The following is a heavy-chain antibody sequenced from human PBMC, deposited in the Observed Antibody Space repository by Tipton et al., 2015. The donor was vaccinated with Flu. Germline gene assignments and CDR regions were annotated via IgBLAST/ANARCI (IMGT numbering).Heavy chain of an antibody. D-gene: IGHD3-10*01. V-gene: IGHV4-4*07. J-gene: IGHJ4*02. Sequence: LRLSCTVSGGSISSYYWSWIRQPAGKGLEWIGRIYTSGSTNYNPSLKSRVTMSVDTSKNQFSLKLSTVTAADTAVYYCAVADGSGSFDYWGQGTLVTVSS. CDR1: GGSISSYY. CDR3: AVADGSGSFDY. CDR2: IYTSGST.